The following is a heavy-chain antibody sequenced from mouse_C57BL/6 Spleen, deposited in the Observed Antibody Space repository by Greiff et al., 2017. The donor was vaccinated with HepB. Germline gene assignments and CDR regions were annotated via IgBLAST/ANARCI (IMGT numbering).Heavy chain of an antibody. Sequence: VKLVESGPELVKPGASVKISCKASGYAFSSSWMNWVKQRPGKGLEWIGRIYPGDGATNYTGKFKGKATLTADKSSSTAYMQLSSLTSEDSAVYFCAREWNDYVWFAYWGQGTLVTVSA. D-gene: IGHD2-4*01. CDR3: AREWNDYVWFAY. J-gene: IGHJ3*01. CDR2: IYPGDGAT. V-gene: IGHV1-82*01. CDR1: GYAFSSSW.